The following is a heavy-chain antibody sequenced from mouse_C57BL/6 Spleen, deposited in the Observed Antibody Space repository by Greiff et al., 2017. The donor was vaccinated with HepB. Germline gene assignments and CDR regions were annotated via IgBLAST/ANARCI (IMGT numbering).Heavy chain of an antibody. V-gene: IGHV5-6*01. Sequence: EVQVVESGGDLVKPGGSLKLSCAASGFTFSSYGMSWVRQTPDKRLEWVATISSGGSYTYYPDSVKGRFTISRDNAKNTLYLQMSSLNSEDTAMYYCARPHYGSSYNYAMDYWGQGTSVTVSS. CDR1: GFTFSSYG. CDR3: ARPHYGSSYNYAMDY. D-gene: IGHD1-1*01. CDR2: ISSGGSYT. J-gene: IGHJ4*01.